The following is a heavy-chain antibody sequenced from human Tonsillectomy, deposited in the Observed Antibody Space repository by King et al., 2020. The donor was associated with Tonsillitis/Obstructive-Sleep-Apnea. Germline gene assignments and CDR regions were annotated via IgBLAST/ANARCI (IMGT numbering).Heavy chain of an antibody. CDR3: ARGSQDIVVVPAGDY. V-gene: IGHV1-3*01. Sequence: AQLVQSGAEVKKPGASVKVSCKASGYTFTSYAMHWVRQAPGQRLEWMGWINAGNGNTKYSQKFQGRVTITRDTPASTAYMELSSLRSEDTAVYYCARGSQDIVVVPAGDYWGQGTLVTVSS. CDR1: GYTFTSYA. CDR2: INAGNGNT. D-gene: IGHD2-2*01. J-gene: IGHJ4*02.